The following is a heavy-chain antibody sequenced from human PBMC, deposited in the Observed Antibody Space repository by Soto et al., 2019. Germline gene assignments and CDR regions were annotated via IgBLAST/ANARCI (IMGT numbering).Heavy chain of an antibody. CDR2: IVVGSGNT. CDR1: GFTFTSSA. CDR3: AADAGGGWYLSYYYYGMDV. V-gene: IGHV1-58*01. J-gene: IGHJ6*02. Sequence: SVKVSCKASGFTFTSSAVQLVRQARGQRLEWIGWIVVGSGNTNYAQKFQERVTITRDMSTSTTYMELSSLRSEDTAVYYCAADAGGGWYLSYYYYGMDVWGQGTTVTISS. D-gene: IGHD6-19*01.